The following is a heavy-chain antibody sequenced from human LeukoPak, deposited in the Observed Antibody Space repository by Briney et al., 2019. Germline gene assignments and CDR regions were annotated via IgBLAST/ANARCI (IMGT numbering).Heavy chain of an antibody. CDR3: ARAGSYGSGDY. Sequence: PGGSLRLSCAAAGFTFSSYWMSWVRQAPGKGLEWISYISSSSSTIYYADSVKGRFTISRDNAKNSLYLQMNSLRAEDTAVYYCARAGSYGSGDYWGQGTLVTVSS. D-gene: IGHD3-10*01. V-gene: IGHV3-48*01. J-gene: IGHJ4*02. CDR1: GFTFSSYW. CDR2: ISSSSSTI.